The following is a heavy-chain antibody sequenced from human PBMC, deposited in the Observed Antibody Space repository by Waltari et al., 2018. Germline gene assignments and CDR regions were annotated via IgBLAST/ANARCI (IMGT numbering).Heavy chain of an antibody. CDR3: VRSDDFWSGYFDY. D-gene: IGHD3-3*01. CDR2: INPNSGGT. V-gene: IGHV1-2*06. Sequence: QVQLVQSGAEVKKPGASVKVSCKASGYTFTGYYMHWVRQAPGQGLEWMGRINPNSGGTNYAQKFQGRVTMTRDTSISTAYMELSRLRSDDTAVYYCVRSDDFWSGYFDYWGQGTLVIVSS. J-gene: IGHJ4*02. CDR1: GYTFTGYY.